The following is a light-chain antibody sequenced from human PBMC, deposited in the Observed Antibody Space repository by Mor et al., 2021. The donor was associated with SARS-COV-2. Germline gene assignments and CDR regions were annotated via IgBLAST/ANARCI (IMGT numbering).Light chain of an antibody. CDR2: YHS. J-gene: IGLJ1*01. CDR3: ASWDSRLSGSV. Sequence: PGQAPVLVIYYHSDRPSGIPDRFSGSKSGTSATLGITGLQTGDEADYYCASWDSRLSGSVFGPG. V-gene: IGLV1-51*02.